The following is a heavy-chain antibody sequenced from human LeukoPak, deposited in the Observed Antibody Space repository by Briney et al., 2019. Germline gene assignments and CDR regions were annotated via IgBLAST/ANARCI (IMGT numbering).Heavy chain of an antibody. CDR2: ISAYNGNT. D-gene: IGHD2-2*01. CDR3: ARIVVPAASNYYYGMDV. V-gene: IGHV1-18*01. Sequence: GASVKVSCKASGYTFTSYGISWVRQAPGQGLEWMGWISAYNGNTNYAQKLQGRVTMTTDTSTSTAYMELRNLRSDDTAVYYCARIVVPAASNYYYGMDVWGQGTTVTVSS. CDR1: GYTFTSYG. J-gene: IGHJ6*02.